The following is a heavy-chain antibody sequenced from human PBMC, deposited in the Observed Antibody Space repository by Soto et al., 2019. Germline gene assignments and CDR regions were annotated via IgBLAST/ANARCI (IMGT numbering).Heavy chain of an antibody. CDR2: VYYSGTT. V-gene: IGHV4-39*01. J-gene: IGHJ5*02. Sequence: QVHLQESGPGLVEPSETLSLTCTVSGVSISTTTYYWGWIRQPPGKGLEWIGSVYYSGTTYYNPSLKSRVTISVDTSKNHFSLALSSLTAADTAIYYCARHGRRWMDSHFSWGQGTLATVSS. D-gene: IGHD4-17*01. CDR1: GVSISTTTYY. CDR3: ARHGRRWMDSHFS.